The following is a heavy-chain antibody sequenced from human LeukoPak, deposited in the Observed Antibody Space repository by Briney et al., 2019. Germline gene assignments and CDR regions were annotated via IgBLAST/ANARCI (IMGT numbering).Heavy chain of an antibody. D-gene: IGHD4-17*01. J-gene: IGHJ4*02. V-gene: IGHV4-34*01. CDR2: INHSGST. Sequence: SETLSLTCAVYGGSFSGYYWSWIRQPPGKGLEWIGEINHSGSTSYNPSLKSRVTISVDTSKNQFSLKLSSVTAADTAVYYCARPSYGPFDYWGQGTLVTVSS. CDR1: GGSFSGYY. CDR3: ARPSYGPFDY.